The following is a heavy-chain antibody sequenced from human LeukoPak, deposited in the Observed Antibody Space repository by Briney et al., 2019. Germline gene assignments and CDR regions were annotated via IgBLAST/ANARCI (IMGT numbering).Heavy chain of an antibody. J-gene: IGHJ4*02. CDR3: ARLPELDDYGGKDPPSTR. D-gene: IGHD4-23*01. Sequence: PGGSLRLSCAVSGITLNNYGMTWVRQAPGKGLEWVSSISGIDGGTYYAASVKGRFTISRDTSRNTLFLQMNNVRTEDTAVYYCARLPELDDYGGKDPPSTRWGQGTLVTVSS. CDR1: GITLNNYG. CDR2: ISGIDGGT. V-gene: IGHV3-23*01.